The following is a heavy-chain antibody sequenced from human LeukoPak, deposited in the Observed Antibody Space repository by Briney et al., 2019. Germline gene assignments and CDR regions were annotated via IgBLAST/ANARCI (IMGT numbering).Heavy chain of an antibody. CDR2: IDGDGSST. J-gene: IGHJ4*02. Sequence: GGSVRLSCAASGFTFSSYWMQGVRQAPRRGLVWVSRIDGDGSSTNYADSVKGRFTISRDNAKNTLYLQMNSLRAEDTAVYYCARGYSGYFYYWGEGTWSASPQ. CDR1: GFTFSSYW. CDR3: ARGYSGYFYY. D-gene: IGHD5-12*01. V-gene: IGHV3-74*01.